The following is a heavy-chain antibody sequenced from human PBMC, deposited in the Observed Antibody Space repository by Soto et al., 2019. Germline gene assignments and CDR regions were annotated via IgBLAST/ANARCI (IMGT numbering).Heavy chain of an antibody. CDR3: ARAGDCSGGSCYSDYYYYMDV. J-gene: IGHJ6*03. V-gene: IGHV3-74*01. Sequence: LRLSCAASGFTFSSYWMHWVRQAPGKGLVWVSRINSDGSSTSYADSVKGRFTISRDNAKNTLYLQMNSLRAEDTAVYYCARAGDCSGGSCYSDYYYYMDVWGKGTTVTVSS. D-gene: IGHD2-15*01. CDR1: GFTFSSYW. CDR2: INSDGSST.